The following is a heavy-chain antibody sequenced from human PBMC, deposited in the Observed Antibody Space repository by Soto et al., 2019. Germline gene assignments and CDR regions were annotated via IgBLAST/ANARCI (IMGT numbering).Heavy chain of an antibody. Sequence: GGSLRLSCAASGFTFSSYAMSWVRQAPGKGLEWVSAISGSGGSTYYADSVKGRFTISRDNPKNTLYLQMNSLRAEDTAVYYCAKDRLPYSSGWYYFDYWGQGTLVTVSS. D-gene: IGHD6-19*01. V-gene: IGHV3-23*01. CDR3: AKDRLPYSSGWYYFDY. CDR1: GFTFSSYA. CDR2: ISGSGGST. J-gene: IGHJ4*02.